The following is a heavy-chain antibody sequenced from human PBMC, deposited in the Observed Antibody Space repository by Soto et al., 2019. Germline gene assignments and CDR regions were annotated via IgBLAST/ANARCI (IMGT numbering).Heavy chain of an antibody. D-gene: IGHD3-22*01. CDR1: GYTFTSYG. J-gene: IGHJ5*02. V-gene: IGHV1-18*01. CDR3: ARDLYCDSSGYWFDP. Sequence: EASVKVSCKASGYTFTSYGISWVRKAAGQGLEWMGWISAYNGNKNYEQKLQRRVTMTTETSTSTAYMELRSLRSDDTAVYYRARDLYCDSSGYWFDPWGQGTLVTVSS. CDR2: ISAYNGNK.